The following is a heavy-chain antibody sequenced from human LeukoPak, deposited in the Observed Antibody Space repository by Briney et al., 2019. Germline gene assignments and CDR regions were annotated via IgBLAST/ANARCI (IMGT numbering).Heavy chain of an antibody. CDR3: ARGGCTNGVCSGFDI. Sequence: SETLSLTCAVYGGSFSGYYWSWIRQPPGKGLEWIGEINHSGSTNYNPSLKSRVTISVDTSKNQFSLKLSSVTAADTAVYYCARGGCTNGVCSGFDIWGQGTMVTVSS. J-gene: IGHJ3*02. D-gene: IGHD2-8*01. V-gene: IGHV4-34*01. CDR2: INHSGST. CDR1: GGSFSGYY.